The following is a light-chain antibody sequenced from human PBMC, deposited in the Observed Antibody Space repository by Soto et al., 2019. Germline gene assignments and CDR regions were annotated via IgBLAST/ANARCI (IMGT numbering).Light chain of an antibody. V-gene: IGKV1-39*01. CDR3: QQSFVTPRT. J-gene: IGKJ1*01. Sequence: THSPSSRSASVGDRVTMACVASQNIKTYLNWYEHKPGRAPKLLIHDATTLQPDVPSRFTGSGSGTDFSLTISSLEPADFATYYCQQSFVTPRTFGQGTKVDIK. CDR2: DAT. CDR1: QNIKTY.